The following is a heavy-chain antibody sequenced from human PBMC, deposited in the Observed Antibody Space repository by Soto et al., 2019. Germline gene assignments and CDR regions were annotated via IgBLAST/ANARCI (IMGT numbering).Heavy chain of an antibody. D-gene: IGHD3-9*01. Sequence: ASVKVSCKASGYTFTSYAMHWVRQAPGQRLEWMGWINAGNGNTKYSQKFQGRVTITRDTSASTAYMEQSSLRSEDTAVFYCAREPYCDIFTGYGGFYFDYWGQGTLVTVSS. J-gene: IGHJ4*02. CDR2: INAGNGNT. CDR1: GYTFTSYA. V-gene: IGHV1-3*01. CDR3: AREPYCDIFTGYGGFYFDY.